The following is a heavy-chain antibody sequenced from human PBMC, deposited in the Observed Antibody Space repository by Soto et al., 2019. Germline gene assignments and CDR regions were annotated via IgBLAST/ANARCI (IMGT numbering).Heavy chain of an antibody. CDR2: IGTAGDT. CDR3: ARDLNYSGSSSHYGMDV. V-gene: IGHV3-13*01. CDR1: GFTFSNYD. D-gene: IGHD6-6*01. J-gene: IGHJ6*02. Sequence: EVQLVESGGGLAQPGGSLRLSCAASGFTFSNYDMHWVRQVTGKGLEWISSIGTAGDTYYAGSVRGRFTISRENAKTTLYLQMNSLSAGDTAVYYCARDLNYSGSSSHYGMDVWGQGTTVTVSS.